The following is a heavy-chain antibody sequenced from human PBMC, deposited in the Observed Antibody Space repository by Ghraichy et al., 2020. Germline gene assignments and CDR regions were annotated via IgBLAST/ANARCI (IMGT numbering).Heavy chain of an antibody. D-gene: IGHD6-13*01. CDR1: GGSISSYY. CDR3: AREIGTAAGTVWFDP. CDR2: IYYSGST. Sequence: SETLSLTCTVSGGSISSYYWSWIRQPPGKGLEWIGYIYYSGSTNYNPSLKSRVTISVDTSKNQFSLKLSSVTAADTAVYYCAREIGTAAGTVWFDPWGQGTLVTVSS. V-gene: IGHV4-59*01. J-gene: IGHJ5*02.